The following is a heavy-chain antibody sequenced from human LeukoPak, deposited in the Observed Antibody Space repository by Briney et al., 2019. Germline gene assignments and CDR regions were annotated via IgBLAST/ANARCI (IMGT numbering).Heavy chain of an antibody. CDR2: IYYSGST. CDR1: GGSISSYY. D-gene: IGHD3-22*01. V-gene: IGHV4-59*01. Sequence: SETLSLTCTVSGGSISSYYWSWIRQPPGKGLEWIGYIYYSGSTNYNPSLKSRVTISVDTSKNQFSLKLSSVTAADTAVYYCARVVYDSSGYYVNRFDYWGRGTLVTVSS. CDR3: ARVVYDSSGYYVNRFDY. J-gene: IGHJ4*02.